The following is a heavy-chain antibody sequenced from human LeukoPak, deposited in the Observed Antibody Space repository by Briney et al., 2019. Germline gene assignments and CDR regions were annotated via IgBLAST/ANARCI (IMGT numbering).Heavy chain of an antibody. D-gene: IGHD3-10*02. CDR1: GFTFTNYW. V-gene: IGHV3-74*01. CDR3: AELGITMIGGV. J-gene: IGHJ6*04. Sequence: PGGSLRLSCAASGFTFTNYWMHWVRQVPGKGLVWVSDVNSDGTRTRYADFVQGRFTISRDNAKNTLSLQMNSLRDEDTAVYYCAELGITMIGGVWGKGTTVTISS. CDR2: VNSDGTRT.